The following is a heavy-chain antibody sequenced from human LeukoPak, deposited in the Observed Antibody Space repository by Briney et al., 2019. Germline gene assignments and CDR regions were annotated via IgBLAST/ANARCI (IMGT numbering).Heavy chain of an antibody. CDR1: GFTFRCLG. J-gene: IGHJ4*02. D-gene: IGHD3-10*01. CDR2: ISYDGSNK. CDR3: AKDRGGSGSYYTDY. V-gene: IGHV3-30*18. Sequence: PGRSLRLSCAASGFTFRCLGMDWVRQAPGKGLGGVAVISYDGSNKYYADSVKGRFTISRDNSKNTLYLQMNSLRAEDTAVYYCAKDRGGSGSYYTDYWGQGTLVTVSS.